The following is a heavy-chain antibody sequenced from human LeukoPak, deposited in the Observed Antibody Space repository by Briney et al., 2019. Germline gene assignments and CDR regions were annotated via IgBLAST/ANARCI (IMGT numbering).Heavy chain of an antibody. CDR1: GGSISSYY. V-gene: IGHV4-59*01. CDR3: ARDNGDLALDAFDI. Sequence: SETLSLTCTVSGGSISSYYWSWSRQPPGKGLEWIGYIYYSGSTNYNPSLKSRVTISVDTSKNQFPLKLSSVTAADTAVYYCARDNGDLALDAFDIWGQGTMVTVSS. D-gene: IGHD2-8*01. CDR2: IYYSGST. J-gene: IGHJ3*02.